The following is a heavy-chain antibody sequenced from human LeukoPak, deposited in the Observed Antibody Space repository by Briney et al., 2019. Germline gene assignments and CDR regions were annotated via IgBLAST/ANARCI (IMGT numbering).Heavy chain of an antibody. CDR3: ARDGVVRPPDCSSTSCPYNYYYYGMDV. D-gene: IGHD2-2*01. CDR1: GGTFSSYT. J-gene: IGHJ6*02. Sequence: SVKVSCKASGGTFSSYTISWVRQAPGQGLEWMGRIIPILGIANYAQKFQGRVTITADTSTSTAYMELSSLRSEDTAVYYCARDGVVRPPDCSSTSCPYNYYYYGMDVWGQGTTVTVSS. V-gene: IGHV1-69*02. CDR2: IIPILGIA.